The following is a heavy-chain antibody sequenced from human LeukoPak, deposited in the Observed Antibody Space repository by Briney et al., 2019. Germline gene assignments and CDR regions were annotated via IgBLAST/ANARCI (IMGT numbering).Heavy chain of an antibody. CDR1: GGSISSSSYY. D-gene: IGHD2-2*01. J-gene: IGHJ4*02. CDR3: ARQLGYCSSTSCYADKVDY. CDR2: IYYSGST. V-gene: IGHV4-39*01. Sequence: SETLSLTCTVSGGSISSSSYYWGWIRQPPGKGLEWIGSIYYSGSTYYNPSLKSRVTISVDTSENQFSLKLSSVTAADTAVYYCARQLGYCSSTSCYADKVDYWGQGTLVTVSS.